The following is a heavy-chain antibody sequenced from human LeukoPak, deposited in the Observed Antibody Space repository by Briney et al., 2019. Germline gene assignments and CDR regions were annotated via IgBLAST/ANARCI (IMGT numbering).Heavy chain of an antibody. CDR2: IRYDGSNK. CDR1: GFTFSSYG. Sequence: GGSLRLSCAASGFTFSSYGMHWVRQAPGKGLEWVAFIRYDGSNKYYADSAKGRFTISRDNSKNTLYLQMNSLRAEDTAVYYCAKSSEYSSFWGQGTLVTVSS. D-gene: IGHD6-6*01. J-gene: IGHJ4*02. CDR3: AKSSEYSSF. V-gene: IGHV3-30*02.